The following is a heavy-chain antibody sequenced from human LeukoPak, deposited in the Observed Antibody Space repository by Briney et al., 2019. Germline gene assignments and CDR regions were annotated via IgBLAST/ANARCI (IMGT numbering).Heavy chain of an antibody. V-gene: IGHV3-48*01. Sequence: GGSLRLSCAASRFTFSNYNMHWVRQAAGKGLEWISYITGSSSTVYYADSVKGRFTISRDNAKSSLYLQMSSLRAEDTAVYYCAREPTYTSSLYTTCDYWGQGTLVTVSS. J-gene: IGHJ4*02. D-gene: IGHD2/OR15-2a*01. CDR3: AREPTYTSSLYTTCDY. CDR1: RFTFSNYN. CDR2: ITGSSSTV.